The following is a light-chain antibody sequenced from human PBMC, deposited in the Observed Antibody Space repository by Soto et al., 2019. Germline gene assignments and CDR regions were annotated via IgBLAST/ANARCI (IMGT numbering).Light chain of an antibody. CDR2: GAS. J-gene: IGKJ1*01. CDR3: QQYGSSLRT. CDR1: QSVSSSY. Sequence: EIVLTQSPGTLSLSPGERATLSCRASQSVSSSYLAWYQQKPGQAPRLLIYGASSMATGIPDRFSGSGSGTDFTLTISRLEPEDFAVYYCQQYGSSLRTFGQGNKVEIK. V-gene: IGKV3-20*01.